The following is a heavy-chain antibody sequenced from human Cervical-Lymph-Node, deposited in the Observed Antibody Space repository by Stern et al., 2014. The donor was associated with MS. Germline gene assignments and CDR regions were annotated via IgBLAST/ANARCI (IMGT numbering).Heavy chain of an antibody. J-gene: IGHJ4*02. CDR2: IYYSGST. Sequence: QLVESGPGLVKPSETLSLTCTVSGGSISSSSYYWGWIRQPPGKGLEWIGTIYYSGSTYYNPSLKSRVTISVDTSKNQFSLKLSSLTAADTAVFYCAFAYYDFWSGLFHFDYWGQGTLVTVSS. CDR1: GGSISSSSYY. D-gene: IGHD3-3*01. V-gene: IGHV4-39*01. CDR3: AFAYYDFWSGLFHFDY.